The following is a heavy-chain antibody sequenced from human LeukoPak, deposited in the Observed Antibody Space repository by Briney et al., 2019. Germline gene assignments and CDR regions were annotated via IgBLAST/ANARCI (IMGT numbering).Heavy chain of an antibody. D-gene: IGHD3-10*01. CDR1: GGSISTYY. V-gene: IGHV4-59*08. J-gene: IGHJ4*02. CDR3: ARHGVGFGELSY. Sequence: SETLSLTCTVSGGSISTYYWSWIRQPPGKGLEWIGYIYYSGSTNYNPSLKSRVTISVDTSKNQFSLKLSSVTAADTAVYYCARHGVGFGELSYWGQGTLVTVSS. CDR2: IYYSGST.